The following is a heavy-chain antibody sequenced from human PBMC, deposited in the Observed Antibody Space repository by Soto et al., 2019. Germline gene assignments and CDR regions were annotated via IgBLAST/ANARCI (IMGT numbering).Heavy chain of an antibody. Sequence: ESGGGLVKPGGSLRLSCVASGFTFSSYSMNWVRQAPGKGLEWVSSISSSSSYIYFADAVRGRFTISRDNAKNSVYLQMNSLRAEDTAVYYCAREAEGIVVSRNFDLWGQGTLVTVSS. D-gene: IGHD6-19*01. CDR2: ISSSSSYI. V-gene: IGHV3-21*01. CDR1: GFTFSSYS. CDR3: AREAEGIVVSRNFDL. J-gene: IGHJ5*02.